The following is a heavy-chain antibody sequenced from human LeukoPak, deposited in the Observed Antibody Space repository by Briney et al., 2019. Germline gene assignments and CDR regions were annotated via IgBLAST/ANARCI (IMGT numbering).Heavy chain of an antibody. CDR3: ARHDYGATRDY. CDR1: GDSISSYY. D-gene: IGHD4-17*01. J-gene: IGHJ4*02. CDR2: IHYSGST. Sequence: SETLSLTCTVSGDSISSYYWSWIRQPPGKGLEWIGYIHYSGSTNYNPSLKSRVTTSVDTSKMQFSLKLSSVTAADTAAYYCARHDYGATRDYWGQGTLVTVSS. V-gene: IGHV4-59*01.